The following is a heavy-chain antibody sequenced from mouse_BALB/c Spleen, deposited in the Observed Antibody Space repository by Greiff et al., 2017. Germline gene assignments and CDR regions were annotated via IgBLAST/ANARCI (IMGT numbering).Heavy chain of an antibody. CDR1: GYTFTSYT. J-gene: IGHJ2*01. V-gene: IGHV1-4*01. CDR2: INPSSGYT. D-gene: IGHD2-4*01. CDR3: ARGDYGGWYYFDY. Sequence: QVQLKESGAELARPGASVKMSCKASGYTFTSYTMHWVKQRPGQGLEWIGYINPSSGYTNYNQKFKDKATLTADKSSSTAYMQLSSLTSEDSAVYYCARGDYGGWYYFDYRGQGTTLTVSS.